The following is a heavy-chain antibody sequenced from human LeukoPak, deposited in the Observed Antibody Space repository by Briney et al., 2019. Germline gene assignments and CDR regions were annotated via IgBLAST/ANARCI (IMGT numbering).Heavy chain of an antibody. CDR2: IYYSGST. CDR1: GGSISSSSYY. V-gene: IGHV4-39*07. J-gene: IGHJ4*02. D-gene: IGHD5-24*01. Sequence: SETLSLTCTVSGGSISSSSYYWGWIRQPPGKGLEWIGSIYYSGSTYYNPSLKSRVTISVDTSKNQFSLKLSSVTAADTAVYYCAREGHKRWLQLPTDYWGQGTLVTVSS. CDR3: AREGHKRWLQLPTDY.